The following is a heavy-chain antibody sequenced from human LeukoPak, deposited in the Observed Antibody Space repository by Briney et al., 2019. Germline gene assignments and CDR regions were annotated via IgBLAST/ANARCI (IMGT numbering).Heavy chain of an antibody. D-gene: IGHD3-10*01. CDR1: GFTFSDYY. Sequence: GGSLRLSCAASGFTFSDYYMSWIRQAPGKGLEWVSYISSSGSTIYYADSVKGRFTISRDNAKNSLYLQMNSLRAEDTAVYYCARSVRGSGSPEYYYYYMDVWGKGTTVTISS. J-gene: IGHJ6*03. V-gene: IGHV3-11*04. CDR2: ISSSGSTI. CDR3: ARSVRGSGSPEYYYYYMDV.